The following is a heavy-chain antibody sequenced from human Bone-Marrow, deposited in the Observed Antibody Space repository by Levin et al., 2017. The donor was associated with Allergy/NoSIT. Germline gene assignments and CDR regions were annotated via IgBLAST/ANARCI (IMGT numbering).Heavy chain of an antibody. J-gene: IGHJ6*02. V-gene: IGHV4-61*01. CDR1: GGSVSSGSYY. Sequence: SETLSLTCTVSGGSVSSGSYYWSWIRQPPGKGLEWIGYIYYSGSTNYNLSLKSRVTISVDTSKNQFSLKLSSVTAADTAVYYCARDPHFYDYALDVWGQGTAVTVS. CDR3: ARDPHFYDYALDV. D-gene: IGHD3-16*01. CDR2: IYYSGST.